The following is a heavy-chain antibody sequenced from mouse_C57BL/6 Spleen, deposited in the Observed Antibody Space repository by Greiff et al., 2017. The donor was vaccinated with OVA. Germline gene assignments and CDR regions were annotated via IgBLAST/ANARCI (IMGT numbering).Heavy chain of an antibody. V-gene: IGHV5-4*01. CDR1: GFTFSSYA. D-gene: IGHD1-1*01. J-gene: IGHJ1*03. Sequence: VQLKESGGGLVKPGGSLKLSCAASGFTFSSYAMSWVRQTPEKRLEWVATISDGGSYTYYPDNVKGRFTISRDNAKNNLYLQMSHLKSEDTAKYYCARGIITTDWYFDVWGTGTTVTVSS. CDR3: ARGIITTDWYFDV. CDR2: ISDGGSYT.